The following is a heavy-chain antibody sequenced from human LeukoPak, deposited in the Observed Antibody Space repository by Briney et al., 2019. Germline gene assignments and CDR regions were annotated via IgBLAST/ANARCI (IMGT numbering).Heavy chain of an antibody. CDR1: GFTFSSYE. CDR2: ISSSGSTI. D-gene: IGHD5-12*01. V-gene: IGHV3-48*03. Sequence: GGSLRLSCAASGFTFSSYEMNWVRQAPGKGLEWVSYISSSGSTIYYADSVKGRFTISRGNAKNSLYLQMNSLRAEDTAVYYCARDRGSGYDSGDWFDPWGQGTLVTVSS. J-gene: IGHJ5*02. CDR3: ARDRGSGYDSGDWFDP.